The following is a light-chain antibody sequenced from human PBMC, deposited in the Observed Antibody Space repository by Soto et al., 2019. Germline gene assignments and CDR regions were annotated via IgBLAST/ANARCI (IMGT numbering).Light chain of an antibody. CDR1: RSVSNNY. Sequence: EIVLTQSPGTLSLSPGERVTLSCRASRSVSNNYLAWYQQKPGQAPRLLIYGASNRATGIPDRFSGSGSGTDFTLTIRRLEPEDFAVYYCQQYGSSGTFGQGTKVDIK. CDR2: GAS. CDR3: QQYGSSGT. V-gene: IGKV3-20*01. J-gene: IGKJ1*01.